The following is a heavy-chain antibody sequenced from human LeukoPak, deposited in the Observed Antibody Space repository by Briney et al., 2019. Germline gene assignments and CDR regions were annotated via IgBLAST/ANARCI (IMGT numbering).Heavy chain of an antibody. J-gene: IGHJ6*03. CDR1: GGSISSGGYY. CDR2: IYYSGST. Sequence: SQTLSLTCTVSGGSISSGGYYWSWIRQHPGKGLEWIGYIYYSGSTYYNPSLKSRVTISVDTSKNQFSLKLSSVTAADTAVYYWARRIEKDYYYYRDVGGKGTTVTVPS. CDR3: ARRIEKDYYYYRDV. V-gene: IGHV4-31*03.